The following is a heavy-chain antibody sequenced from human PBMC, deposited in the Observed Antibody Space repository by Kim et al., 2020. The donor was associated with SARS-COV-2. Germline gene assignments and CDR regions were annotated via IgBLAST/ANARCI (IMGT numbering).Heavy chain of an antibody. CDR2: IYYSGST. D-gene: IGHD1-26*01. V-gene: IGHV4-39*01. CDR1: GGSISSSSYY. J-gene: IGHJ4*02. CDR3: AKVGTSTHFDY. Sequence: SETLSLTCTVSGGSISSSSYYWGWIRQPPGKGLEWIGSIYYSGSTYYNPSLKSRVIISVDTSENQFSLKLSSVTAADTAVYYCAKVGTSTHFDYWGQGTLVTVSS.